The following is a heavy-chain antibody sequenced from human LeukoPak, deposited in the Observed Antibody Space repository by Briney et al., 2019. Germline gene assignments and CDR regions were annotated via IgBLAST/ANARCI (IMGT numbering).Heavy chain of an antibody. D-gene: IGHD3-10*01. CDR1: GYTFTSYG. V-gene: IGHV1-46*01. CDR3: ARLYGAGTTDC. Sequence: ASVKVSCKASGYTFTSYGISWVRQAPGPGLEWMGIINPSDGSTIYAQNFQGRVTMTRDTSTSTVYMELSSLRSDDTAVYYCARLYGAGTTDCWGQGTLVTVSS. CDR2: INPSDGST. J-gene: IGHJ4*02.